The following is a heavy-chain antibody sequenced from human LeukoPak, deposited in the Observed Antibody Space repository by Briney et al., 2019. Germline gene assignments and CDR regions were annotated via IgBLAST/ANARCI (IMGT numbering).Heavy chain of an antibody. V-gene: IGHV4-30-4*01. Sequence: SETLSLTCTVSGGSISSGDYYWSWIRQPPGKGLEWIAYMYYSGSTYYHPSLKSRVTMSADTSKNQLSLKLSSVTAAETAVYYCARPYYYDSRIDPWGQGILVTVSS. CDR1: GGSISSGDYY. CDR3: ARPYYYDSRIDP. CDR2: MYYSGST. J-gene: IGHJ5*02. D-gene: IGHD3-22*01.